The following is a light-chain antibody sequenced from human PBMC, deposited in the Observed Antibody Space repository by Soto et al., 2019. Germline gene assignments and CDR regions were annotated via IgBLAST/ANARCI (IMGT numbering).Light chain of an antibody. CDR1: QSVSSD. Sequence: EIVMTQSPATLSVSPGERATLSCRASQSVSSDLAWYQQKPGQAPRLLIQGASTRATSIPARFSGSGSGTEFTLTISSLQSEDFAVYYCQQYNNWPRLTFGGGTKVEIK. J-gene: IGKJ4*01. CDR3: QQYNNWPRLT. CDR2: GAS. V-gene: IGKV3-15*01.